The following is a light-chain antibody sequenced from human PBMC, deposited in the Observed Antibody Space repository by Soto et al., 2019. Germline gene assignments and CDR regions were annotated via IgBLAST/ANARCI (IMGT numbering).Light chain of an antibody. Sequence: EIVLTQSPATLSLSPGERATLSCRASQSVSSYLAWYQQKPGQAPRLLIYDASNRATGIPARFSGSGSGTDFTITISSLEPEDFAVYYCQQRSNWRVTVGGGTKVEIK. CDR3: QQRSNWRVT. CDR2: DAS. V-gene: IGKV3-11*01. CDR1: QSVSSY. J-gene: IGKJ4*01.